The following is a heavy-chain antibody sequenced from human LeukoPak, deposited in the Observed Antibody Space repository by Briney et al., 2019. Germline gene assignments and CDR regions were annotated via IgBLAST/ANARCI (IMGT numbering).Heavy chain of an antibody. CDR1: GFTFSSYE. Sequence: GGSLRLSCAASGFTFSSYEMNWVRQAPGKGLEWVSYISSSGSTIYYADSVKGRFTISRDNSKNTLYLQMNSLRAEDTAVYYCAKVPTSSASLPASPAFDIWGQGTMVTVSS. CDR3: AKVPTSSASLPASPAFDI. J-gene: IGHJ3*02. CDR2: ISSSGSTI. V-gene: IGHV3-48*03. D-gene: IGHD3-22*01.